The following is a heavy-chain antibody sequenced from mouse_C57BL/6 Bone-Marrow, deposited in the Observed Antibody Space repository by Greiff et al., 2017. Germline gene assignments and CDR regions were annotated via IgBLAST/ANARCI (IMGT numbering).Heavy chain of an antibody. V-gene: IGHV3-6*01. D-gene: IGHD1-1*01. CDR1: GYSITSGYY. Sequence: VQLKESGPGLVKPSQSLSLTCSVTGYSITSGYYWNWIRQFPGNKLEWMGYISYDGSTNYNPSFENRISITRDTSKNQFFLKLNSVTTEDTATYYYAREVYYGSGAWFAYWGQGTLVTVSA. CDR3: AREVYYGSGAWFAY. CDR2: ISYDGST. J-gene: IGHJ3*01.